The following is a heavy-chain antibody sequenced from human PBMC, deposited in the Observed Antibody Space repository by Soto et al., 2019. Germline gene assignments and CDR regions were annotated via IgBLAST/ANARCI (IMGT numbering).Heavy chain of an antibody. J-gene: IGHJ4*02. Sequence: GASVKVSCKASGYTFTNYGIHWVRQAPGQGLEWLGWIHAGNGDTRYSPKFQGRVTITRDTSASTAYMELRSLTSRDTAIFYCVTSDWAWWGQGPQVTAPQ. CDR2: IHAGNGDT. V-gene: IGHV1-3*01. D-gene: IGHD3-9*01. CDR1: GYTFTNYG. CDR3: VTSDWAW.